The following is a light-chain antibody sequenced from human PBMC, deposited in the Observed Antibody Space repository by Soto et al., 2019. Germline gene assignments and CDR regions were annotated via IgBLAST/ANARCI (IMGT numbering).Light chain of an antibody. CDR3: QQYGISGT. CDR2: DAF. CDR1: QTVSIH. J-gene: IGKJ1*01. V-gene: IGKV3-20*01. Sequence: EIVLTQSPATLSLSPGEGATLSCRASQTVSIHLAWYQQKPGQAPRLLMYDAFNRATGIPDRFSGSGSGTDFTLTISRLEPEDFAVYYCQQYGISGTFGQVTKVDIK.